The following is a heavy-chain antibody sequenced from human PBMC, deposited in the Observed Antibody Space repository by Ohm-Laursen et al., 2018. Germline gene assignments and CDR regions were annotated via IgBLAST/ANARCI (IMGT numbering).Heavy chain of an antibody. J-gene: IGHJ6*02. CDR2: INHSGST. Sequence: SETLSLTCTVYGGSFSGYYWSWIRQPPGKGLEWIGEINHSGSTNYNPSLKSRVTISVDTSKNQFSLKLSSVTAADTAVYYCASIPVHAYYYYYGMDVWGQGTTVTVSS. V-gene: IGHV4-34*01. CDR1: GGSFSGYY. D-gene: IGHD1-1*01. CDR3: ASIPVHAYYYYYGMDV.